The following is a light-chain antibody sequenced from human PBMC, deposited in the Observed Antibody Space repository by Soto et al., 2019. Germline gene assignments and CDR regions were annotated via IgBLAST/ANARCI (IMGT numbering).Light chain of an antibody. J-gene: IGKJ4*01. CDR2: DAS. V-gene: IGKV1-33*01. CDR3: QQYDNLSP. Sequence: DIQMTQSPSSLSASVGDRVTITCQASQDISNYLNWYQQKPGKAPKLLIYDASNLETGVPSRFSGSGSGTDFTFTISSLQPEDIAKYYCQQYDNLSPFGGGTKVEIK. CDR1: QDISNY.